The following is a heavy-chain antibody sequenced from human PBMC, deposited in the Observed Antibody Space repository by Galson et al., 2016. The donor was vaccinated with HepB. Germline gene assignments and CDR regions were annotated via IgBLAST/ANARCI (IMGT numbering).Heavy chain of an antibody. J-gene: IGHJ5*02. CDR2: ISSDGSST. CDR1: GFTFSSYW. Sequence: SLRLSCAASGFTFSSYWMHWVRQAPGKGLVWVSRISSDGSSTSYADSVKGRFTISRDNAKNTLYLQMNSLRAEDTAVYYCARDLMGPYNWFDPWGQGALVTVSS. V-gene: IGHV3-74*01. CDR3: ARDLMGPYNWFDP.